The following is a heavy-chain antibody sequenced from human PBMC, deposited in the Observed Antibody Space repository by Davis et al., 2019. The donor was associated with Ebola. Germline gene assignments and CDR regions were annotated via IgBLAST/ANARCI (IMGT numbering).Heavy chain of an antibody. J-gene: IGHJ4*02. D-gene: IGHD6-19*01. CDR1: GFTFSSYG. CDR2: IWYDGSNK. CDR3: AREGSGWHYDY. V-gene: IGHV3-33*08. Sequence: GESLKISCAAPGFTFSSYGMHWVRQAPGKGLEWVAVIWYDGSNKYYADSVKGRFTISRDNSKNTLYLQMNSLRAEDTAVYYCAREGSGWHYDYWGQGTLVTVSS.